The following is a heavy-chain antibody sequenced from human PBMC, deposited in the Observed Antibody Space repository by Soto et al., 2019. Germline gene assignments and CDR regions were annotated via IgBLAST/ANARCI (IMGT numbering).Heavy chain of an antibody. CDR3: ARGLYCTNGVCYPPGFDY. CDR2: ISSSGSTI. V-gene: IGHV3-11*04. CDR1: GFTFSDYY. J-gene: IGHJ4*02. D-gene: IGHD2-8*01. Sequence: GGSLRLSCAASGFTFSDYYMSWIRQAPGKGLEWVSYISSSGSTIYYADSVKGRFTISRDNAKNSLYLQMNSLRDEDTAVYYCARGLYCTNGVCYPPGFDYWGQGTLVTVSS.